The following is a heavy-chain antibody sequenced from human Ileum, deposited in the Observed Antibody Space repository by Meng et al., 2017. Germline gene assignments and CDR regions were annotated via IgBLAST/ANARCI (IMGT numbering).Heavy chain of an antibody. CDR1: GDSMNNKNW. V-gene: IGHV4-4*02. CDR2: IYHSGST. CDR3: ARGVLNAFGDQSEPHFDY. D-gene: IGHD1-14*01. Sequence: ALGPGLVKPSAHLSPTCHVSGDSMNNKNWWSWVRQPPGKGLEWVGEIYHSGSTNYNPSLKSRVNISLDKSNNQFSLMLSSVNAADTAVYYCARGVLNAFGDQSEPHFDYWGQGTLVTVSS. J-gene: IGHJ4*02.